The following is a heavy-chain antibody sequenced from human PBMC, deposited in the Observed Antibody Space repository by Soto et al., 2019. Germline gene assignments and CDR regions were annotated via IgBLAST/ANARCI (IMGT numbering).Heavy chain of an antibody. D-gene: IGHD1-20*01. V-gene: IGHV3-21*01. CDR3: ARDSRYNWNPPHYYGMDV. CDR2: ISSSSSYI. J-gene: IGHJ6*02. Sequence: GGSLRLSCAASGFTFSSYSMNWVRQAPGKGLEWVSSISSSSSYIYYADSVKGRFTISRDNAKNSLYLQMNSLRAEDTAVYYCARDSRYNWNPPHYYGMDVWGQGTTVTVSS. CDR1: GFTFSSYS.